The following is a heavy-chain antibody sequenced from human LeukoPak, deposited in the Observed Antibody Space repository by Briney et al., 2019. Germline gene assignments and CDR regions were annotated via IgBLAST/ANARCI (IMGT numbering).Heavy chain of an antibody. V-gene: IGHV4-31*03. CDR3: ATYYYGSGSYRTFDS. D-gene: IGHD3-10*01. J-gene: IGHJ4*02. CDR2: IYYSGTT. CDR1: GGSISSGGYY. Sequence: PSQTLSLTCTLSGGSISSGGYYWSWIRQHPGKGLEWIGHIYYSGTTYYNPSLKSRVTISVDTSQNQFSLQLCTVPAADTAVYYCATYYYGSGSYRTFDSWGQGTLVTVSS.